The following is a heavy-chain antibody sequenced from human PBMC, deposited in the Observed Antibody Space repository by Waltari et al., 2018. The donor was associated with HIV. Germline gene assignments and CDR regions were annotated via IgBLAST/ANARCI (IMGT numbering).Heavy chain of an antibody. CDR3: ASHNVEMATFDY. CDR1: GGSISSSSYY. D-gene: IGHD5-12*01. V-gene: IGHV4-39*01. CDR2: IYYSGST. J-gene: IGHJ4*02. Sequence: QLQLQESGPGLVKPSETLSLTCTVSGGSISSSSYYWGWIRQPPGKGLGWIGGIYYSGSTYYNPSLKSRVTISVDTSKNQCSLKLSSVTAADTAVYYCASHNVEMATFDYWGQGTLVTVSS.